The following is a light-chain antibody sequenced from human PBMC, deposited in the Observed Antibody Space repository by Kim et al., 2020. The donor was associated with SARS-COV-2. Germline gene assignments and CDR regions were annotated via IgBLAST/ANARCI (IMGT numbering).Light chain of an antibody. CDR2: EVS. CDR3: MQGLQRLYS. Sequence: QPASISCKSMQSLLHSDGKISLYWYLQKPGQPPQLLIYEVSKRFSGVPERFSGSGSGTDFTLKISRVEAEDVGLYYCMQGLQRLYSFGQGTKLEI. CDR1: QSLLHSDGKIS. J-gene: IGKJ2*03. V-gene: IGKV2D-29*01.